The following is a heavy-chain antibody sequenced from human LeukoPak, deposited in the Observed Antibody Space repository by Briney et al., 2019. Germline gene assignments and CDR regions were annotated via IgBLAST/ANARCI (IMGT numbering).Heavy chain of an antibody. CDR3: AKDHIWNGGFDY. D-gene: IGHD1-1*01. J-gene: IGHJ4*02. Sequence: GGSLRLSCAASGFTFADYAMHWVRQTPGKGLEWASGISWNSGNIDYADSVKGRFTISRDNAKNSLYLQMNSLRAEDTALYYCAKDHIWNGGFDYWGQGTLVTVSS. CDR2: ISWNSGNI. CDR1: GFTFADYA. V-gene: IGHV3-9*01.